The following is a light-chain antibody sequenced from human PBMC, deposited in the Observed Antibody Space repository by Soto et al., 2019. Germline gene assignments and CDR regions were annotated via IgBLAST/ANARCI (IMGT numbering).Light chain of an antibody. CDR2: EDS. Sequence: QSVLTQPASVSGSPGQSITISCTGTSSDVGSYNFVSWYQQHPGKAPKLMIYEDSKRPSGVSNRFSGSKSGNTASLTISGLQAEDEADYYCCSYAGSSTWVFGTGTKLTVL. V-gene: IGLV2-23*01. CDR1: SSDVGSYNF. J-gene: IGLJ1*01. CDR3: CSYAGSSTWV.